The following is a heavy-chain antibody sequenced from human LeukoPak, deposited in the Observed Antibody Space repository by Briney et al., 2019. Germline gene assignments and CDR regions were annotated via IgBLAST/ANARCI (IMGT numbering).Heavy chain of an antibody. Sequence: PGGSLRLSCAASGFTFSTYSMNWVRQAPGKGLEWVSSISTSSSYIYYADSVKGRFTISRDNAKNSLYLQMNSLRAEDTAVYYCASGDDILTGYSHWGQGTLVTVSS. CDR3: ASGDDILTGYSH. CDR2: ISTSSSYI. D-gene: IGHD3-9*01. J-gene: IGHJ4*02. CDR1: GFTFSTYS. V-gene: IGHV3-21*01.